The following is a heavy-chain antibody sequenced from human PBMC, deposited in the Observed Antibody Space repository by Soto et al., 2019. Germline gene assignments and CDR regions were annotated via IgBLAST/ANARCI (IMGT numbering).Heavy chain of an antibody. V-gene: IGHV1-18*01. CDR2: ISADSGYT. CDR1: GYIFTTYG. Sequence: QIQLVQFGGEVARPGASVTVSCEASGYIFTTYGLSWVRQTPAHGLEWMGWISADSGYTQYAQFFQGRVTMTRDTSRNTGYMTLRDLTSDDTGIHYCARDRPPGSLYGMDAWGQGTAVTVSS. J-gene: IGHJ6*02. CDR3: ARDRPPGSLYGMDA.